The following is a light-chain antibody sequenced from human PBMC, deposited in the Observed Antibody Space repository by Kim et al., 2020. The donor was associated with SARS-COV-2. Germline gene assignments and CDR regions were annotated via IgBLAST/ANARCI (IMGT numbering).Light chain of an antibody. CDR3: NTRDSSGHHRV. Sequence: SSELTQDPAVSVALGQTVRITCQGDSLRNYYATWYQQKPGQAPVLVIYGKNNRPSGIPDRFSGATSGDTTSLTITRAQAEDEADYYCNTRDSSGHHRVFGGGTQLTVL. J-gene: IGLJ3*02. V-gene: IGLV3-19*01. CDR2: GKN. CDR1: SLRNYY.